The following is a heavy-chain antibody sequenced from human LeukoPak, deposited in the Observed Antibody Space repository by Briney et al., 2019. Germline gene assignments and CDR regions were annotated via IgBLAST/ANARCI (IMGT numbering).Heavy chain of an antibody. V-gene: IGHV4-59*01. CDR1: GGSISSYY. CDR3: ARDGYNDYGMDV. Sequence: SETVSLTCTVSGGSISSYYWSWIRQPPGKGLEWIGYIYYSGSTNYNPSLKSRVTISVDTSKNQFSLKLSSVTAADTAVYYCARDGYNDYGMDVWGQGTTVTVSS. J-gene: IGHJ6*02. D-gene: IGHD5-24*01. CDR2: IYYSGST.